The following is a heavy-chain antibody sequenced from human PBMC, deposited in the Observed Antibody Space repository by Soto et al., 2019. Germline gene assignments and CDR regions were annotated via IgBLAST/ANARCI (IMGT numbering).Heavy chain of an antibody. J-gene: IGHJ3*02. D-gene: IGHD2-15*01. Sequence: ASVKVSCKASGYTFTSYAMHWVRQAPGQRLEWMGWINAGNGNTKYSQKFQGRVTITRDTSASTAYMELSSLRSEDTGVYYCARTVVAATRDAFDIWGQGTMVTVSS. CDR3: ARTVVAATRDAFDI. V-gene: IGHV1-3*01. CDR1: GYTFTSYA. CDR2: INAGNGNT.